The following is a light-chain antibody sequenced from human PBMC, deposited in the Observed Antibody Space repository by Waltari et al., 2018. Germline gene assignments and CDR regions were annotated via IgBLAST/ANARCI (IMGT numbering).Light chain of an antibody. CDR3: CSYVTGRTFV. CDR2: EGH. J-gene: IGLJ2*01. Sequence: HSALTQAASVSGSPGQSITISCTGFSSDVESYNLVSWYQQHPGNVPKLLLYEGHKRAPGVTNRFSGSKSGDTASLTSSGLQAEDEADYYCCSYVTGRTFVVGGGTKLTVL. CDR1: SSDVESYNL. V-gene: IGLV2-23*03.